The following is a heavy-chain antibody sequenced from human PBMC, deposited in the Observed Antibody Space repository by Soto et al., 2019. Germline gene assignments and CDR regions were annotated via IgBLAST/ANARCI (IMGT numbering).Heavy chain of an antibody. V-gene: IGHV1-46*01. CDR3: ARGGNGDNVGYWYFDL. CDR1: GYTFTTYY. CDR2: INPGGVST. D-gene: IGHD4-17*01. Sequence: QVQLVQSGAEVKKPGASVEVSCKASGYTFTTYYIHWVRHAPGQGLEWMGVINPGGVSTKHAQKFQDRVTMTSDTSTSTVYMDLSSLRSEDTAVYFCARGGNGDNVGYWYFDLWGRGTQVTVSP. J-gene: IGHJ2*01.